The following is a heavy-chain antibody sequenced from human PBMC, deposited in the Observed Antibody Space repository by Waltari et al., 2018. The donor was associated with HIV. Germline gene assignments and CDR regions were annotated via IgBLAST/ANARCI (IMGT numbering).Heavy chain of an antibody. CDR3: AKDEALGSGYYLYYYYGMDV. D-gene: IGHD3-22*01. V-gene: IGHV3-30*02. J-gene: IGHJ6*02. CDR1: GFTFSSYG. CDR2: IRYDGSNK. Sequence: QVQLVESGGGVVQPGGSLRLSCAASGFTFSSYGMHWVRQAPGQGLEWVAFIRYDGSNKYYADSVKGRFTISRDNSKNTLYLQMNSLRAEDTAVYYCAKDEALGSGYYLYYYYGMDVWGQGTTVTVSS.